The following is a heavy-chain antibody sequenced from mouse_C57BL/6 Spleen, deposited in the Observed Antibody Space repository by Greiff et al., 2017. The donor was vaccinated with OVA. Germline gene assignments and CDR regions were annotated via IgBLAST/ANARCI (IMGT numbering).Heavy chain of an antibody. CDR2: ISSGGDYI. V-gene: IGHV5-9-1*02. CDR3: TRDRFYYYGSSYLRYFDV. J-gene: IGHJ1*03. Sequence: DVMLVESGEGLVKPGGSLKLSCAASGFTFSSYAMSWVRQTPEKRLEWVAYISSGGDYIYYADTVKGRFTISRDNARNTLYLQMSSLKSEDTAMYYCTRDRFYYYGSSYLRYFDVWGTGTTVTVSS. CDR1: GFTFSSYA. D-gene: IGHD1-1*01.